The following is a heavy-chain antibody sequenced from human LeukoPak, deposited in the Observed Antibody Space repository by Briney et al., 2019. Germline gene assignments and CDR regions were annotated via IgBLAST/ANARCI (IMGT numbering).Heavy chain of an antibody. J-gene: IGHJ6*03. V-gene: IGHV1-2*02. Sequence: ASVKVSCKVSGYTFTDYYMHWVRQAPGQGLEWMGWINPNSGGTNYAQKFQGRVTMTRDTSISTAYMELSRLRSDDTAVYYCVIVVSPADNYYYYMDVWGKGTTVTVSS. D-gene: IGHD2-2*01. CDR3: VIVVSPADNYYYYMDV. CDR1: GYTFTDYY. CDR2: INPNSGGT.